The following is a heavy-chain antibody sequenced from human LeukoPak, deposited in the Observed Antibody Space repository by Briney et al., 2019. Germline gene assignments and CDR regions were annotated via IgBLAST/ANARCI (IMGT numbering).Heavy chain of an antibody. J-gene: IGHJ4*02. CDR2: ISYDGSNK. CDR3: AKDRSYYDSSGYLSPNGYFDY. V-gene: IGHV3-30*18. D-gene: IGHD3-22*01. Sequence: GGSLRLSCAASGLTFSSYGMHGVRQAPGKGLEWVAVISYDGSNKYYADSVKGRFTISRDNSKNTLYLQMNSLRAEDTAVYYCAKDRSYYDSSGYLSPNGYFDYWGQGTLVTVSS. CDR1: GLTFSSYG.